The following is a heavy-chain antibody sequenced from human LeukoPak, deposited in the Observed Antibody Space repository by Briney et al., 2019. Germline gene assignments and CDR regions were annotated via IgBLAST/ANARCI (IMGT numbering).Heavy chain of an antibody. V-gene: IGHV3-7*03. J-gene: IGHJ4*02. CDR3: ARAKRNINYYGSGSYFGGDFDY. D-gene: IGHD3-10*01. CDR1: GFTFSSYW. Sequence: QPGGSLRLSCAASGFTFSSYWMSWVRQAPGKGLEWVANIKQDGSEKYYVDSVKGRFTISRDNAKNSLYLQMNSLRAEDTAVYYCARAKRNINYYGSGSYFGGDFDYWGQGTLVTVSS. CDR2: IKQDGSEK.